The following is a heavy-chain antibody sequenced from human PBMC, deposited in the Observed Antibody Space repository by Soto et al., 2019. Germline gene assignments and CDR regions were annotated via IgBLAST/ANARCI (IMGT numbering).Heavy chain of an antibody. CDR2: INHSGST. CDR3: ARLYCSGGSCYFDY. Sequence: SETLSLTCAVYGGSFSGYYWSWIRQPPGKGLEWIGEINHSGSTIYNPSLKSRVTISVVTSKNQFSLKLSSVTAADTAVYYCARLYCSGGSCYFDYWGQGTLVTVSS. J-gene: IGHJ4*02. V-gene: IGHV4-34*01. D-gene: IGHD2-15*01. CDR1: GGSFSGYY.